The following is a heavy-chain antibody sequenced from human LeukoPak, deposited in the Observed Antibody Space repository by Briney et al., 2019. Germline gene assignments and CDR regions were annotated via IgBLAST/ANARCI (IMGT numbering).Heavy chain of an antibody. D-gene: IGHD4-11*01. CDR1: GYTFTGYY. Sequence: GASVKVSCKASGYTFTGYYMHWVRQAPGQGLEWMGWINPNSGGTNYAQKFQGRVTMTRDTSISTAYMELSRLRSDDTAVYYCARDLRKLGPRVTNYGMDVWGQGTTVTVSS. CDR2: INPNSGGT. CDR3: ARDLRKLGPRVTNYGMDV. V-gene: IGHV1-2*02. J-gene: IGHJ6*02.